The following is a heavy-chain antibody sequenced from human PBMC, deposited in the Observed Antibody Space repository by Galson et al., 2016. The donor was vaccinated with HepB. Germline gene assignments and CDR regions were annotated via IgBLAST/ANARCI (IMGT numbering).Heavy chain of an antibody. D-gene: IGHD3-9*01. CDR2: IYPGDSDT. CDR3: ARNAGHLTVFFIKPLDY. Sequence: QSGAEVKKPGESLKISCKGSGYSFPNYWIGWVRQMPGKGLEWMGIIYPGDSDTRYSPSFQGQVNISADKSIRTAYLQWSSLKASDTAMYYCARNAGHLTVFFIKPLDYWGQGSLVTVSS. CDR1: GYSFPNYW. V-gene: IGHV5-51*01. J-gene: IGHJ4*02.